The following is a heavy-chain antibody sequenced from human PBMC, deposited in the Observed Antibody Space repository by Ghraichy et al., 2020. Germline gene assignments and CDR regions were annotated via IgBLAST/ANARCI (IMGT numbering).Heavy chain of an antibody. CDR1: GFTFSNAW. CDR3: TGGPPYYYDSSGYYLAWGSYFDY. CDR2: IKSKTDGGTT. Sequence: SCAASGFTFSNAWMSWVRQAPGKGLEWVGRIKSKTDGGTTDYAAPVKGRFTISRDDSKNTLYLQMNSLKTEDTAVYYCTGGPPYYYDSSGYYLAWGSYFDYWGQGTLVTVSS. D-gene: IGHD3-22*01. V-gene: IGHV3-15*01. J-gene: IGHJ4*02.